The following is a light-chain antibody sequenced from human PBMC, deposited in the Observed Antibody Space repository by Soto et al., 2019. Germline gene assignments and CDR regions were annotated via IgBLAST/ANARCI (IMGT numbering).Light chain of an antibody. CDR3: QQYNNWPWT. Sequence: IQLTQSPSSLSASVGDRVTITCRASQDLSGYLAWYQQKPGKAPKLLIYAASTLQSGVPSRFSGSGSETDFTLTISSLQSEDFAVYYCQQYNNWPWTFGQGTKVDIK. CDR1: QDLSGY. CDR2: AAS. V-gene: IGKV1-9*01. J-gene: IGKJ1*01.